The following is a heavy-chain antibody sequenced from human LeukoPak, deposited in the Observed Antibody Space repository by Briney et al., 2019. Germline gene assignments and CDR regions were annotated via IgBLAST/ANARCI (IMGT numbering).Heavy chain of an antibody. Sequence: GGSQRLSCAASGFTFSSYSMNWVRQAPGKGLEWVSSISSSSSYIYYADSVKGRFTISRDNAKNSLYLQMNSLRAEDTAVYYCARDRRVVVVPAAPRGDFDYWGQGTLVTVSS. D-gene: IGHD2-2*01. CDR2: ISSSSSYI. CDR3: ARDRRVVVVPAAPRGDFDY. J-gene: IGHJ4*02. V-gene: IGHV3-21*01. CDR1: GFTFSSYS.